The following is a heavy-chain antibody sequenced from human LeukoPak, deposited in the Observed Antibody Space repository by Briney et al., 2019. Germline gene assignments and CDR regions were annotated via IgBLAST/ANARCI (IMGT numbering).Heavy chain of an antibody. V-gene: IGHV3-23*01. CDR1: GGSISSSS. Sequence: SSETLSLTCTVSGGSISSSSYYWVRQAPGKGLEWISGIIGSGGITYYADSVKGRFTISRDNSKNTLYLQIYSLRAGDTAVYYCAKDDALIRFNDWGQGTLVTVSS. CDR2: IIGSGGIT. CDR3: AKDDALIRFND. D-gene: IGHD3-3*01. J-gene: IGHJ4*02.